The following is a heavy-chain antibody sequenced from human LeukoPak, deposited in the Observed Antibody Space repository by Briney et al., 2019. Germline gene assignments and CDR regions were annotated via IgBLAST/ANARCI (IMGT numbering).Heavy chain of an antibody. CDR2: INHSGST. V-gene: IGHV4-34*01. CDR1: GGSFSGYY. J-gene: IGHJ4*02. Sequence: SETLSLTCAVYGGSFSGYYWSWIRQPPGKGLEWIGEINHSGSTNYNPSLKSRVTISVDTSKNQFSLKLSSVTAADTAVYYCATRRYSSSWYLYWGQGTLVTVSS. D-gene: IGHD6-13*01. CDR3: ATRRYSSSWYLY.